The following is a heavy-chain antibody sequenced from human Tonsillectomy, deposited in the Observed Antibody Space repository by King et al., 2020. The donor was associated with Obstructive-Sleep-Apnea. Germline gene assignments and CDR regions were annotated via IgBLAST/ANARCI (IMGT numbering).Heavy chain of an antibody. CDR3: TRGGSSGYYAYWYFDL. CDR2: IRGKAYGGTT. CDR1: GFTSSDYV. J-gene: IGHJ2*01. V-gene: IGHV3-49*03. D-gene: IGHD6-19*01. Sequence: VQLVESGGGLVQPGRSLRLSCAASGFTSSDYVISWFRQAPGKGLEWVCFIRGKAYGGTTEYAASVKGRFTVSRDDSKSIAYLQMKSLKTEDTAVYYWTRGGSSGYYAYWYFDLWGRGTLVTVSS.